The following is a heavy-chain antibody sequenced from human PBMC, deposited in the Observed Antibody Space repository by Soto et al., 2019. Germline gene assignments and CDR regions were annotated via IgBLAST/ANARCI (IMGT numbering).Heavy chain of an antibody. CDR1: GGSFSGYY. J-gene: IGHJ4*02. CDR3: ARRYGRYFDY. Sequence: LSLTCAVYGGSFSGYYWSWIRQPPGKGLEWIGEINHSGSTNYNPSLKSRVTISVDTSQNQFSLKLSSMTAADTAGYYCARRYGRYFDYWGQGTLVTVSS. V-gene: IGHV4-34*01. D-gene: IGHD4-17*01. CDR2: INHSGST.